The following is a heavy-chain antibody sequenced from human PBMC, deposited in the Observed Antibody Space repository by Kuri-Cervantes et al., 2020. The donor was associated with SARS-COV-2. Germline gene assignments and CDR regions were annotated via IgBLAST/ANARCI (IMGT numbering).Heavy chain of an antibody. CDR1: GDSIGNGKYY. Sequence: LRLPCNVTGDSIGNGKYYWSWIRQRPGKGLEWIGYIYYTGGTYYSPSLNSRVTISVDTFKNQFSLKMTSLTAADTALYFCARGSTTSRYYFDYWGLGTLVTVSS. CDR3: ARGSTTSRYYFDY. J-gene: IGHJ4*02. CDR2: IYYTGGT. D-gene: IGHD2/OR15-2a*01. V-gene: IGHV4-31*03.